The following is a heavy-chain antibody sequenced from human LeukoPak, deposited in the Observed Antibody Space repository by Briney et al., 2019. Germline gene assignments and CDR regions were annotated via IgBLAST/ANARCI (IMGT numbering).Heavy chain of an antibody. D-gene: IGHD2-2*01. V-gene: IGHV3-30*03. CDR1: GFTFSSRDW. CDR3: ARESQLTSHLDWFDP. Sequence: GSLRLSCVASGFTFSSRDWMTWVRQAPGKGLEWVALISYDGSNKYYADSVKGRFTISRDNSKNTLYLQMNSLRSDDTAVYYCARESQLTSHLDWFDPWGQGTLVTVSS. CDR2: ISYDGSNK. J-gene: IGHJ5*02.